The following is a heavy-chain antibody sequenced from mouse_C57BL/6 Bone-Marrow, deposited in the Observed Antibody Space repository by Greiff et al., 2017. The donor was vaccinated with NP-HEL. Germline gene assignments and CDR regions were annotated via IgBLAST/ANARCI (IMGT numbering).Heavy chain of an antibody. Sequence: VQLQQSGPELVKPGASVKISCKASGYSFTDYNMNWVKQSNGKSLEWIGVINPNYGTTSYNQKFKGKATLTVDQSSSTAYMQLNSLTSEDSAVYYSGGWGYGSSLGAMDDWGQGTSVTVSS. CDR2: INPNYGTT. CDR3: GGWGYGSSLGAMDD. D-gene: IGHD1-1*01. CDR1: GYSFTDYN. J-gene: IGHJ4*01. V-gene: IGHV1-39*01.